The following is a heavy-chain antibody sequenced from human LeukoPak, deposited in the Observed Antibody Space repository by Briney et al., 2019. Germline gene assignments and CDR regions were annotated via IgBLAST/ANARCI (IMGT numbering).Heavy chain of an antibody. CDR3: ARGKVVVAATLKRFDP. Sequence: SETLSLTCAVYGGPFSGYYWSWIRQPPGKGLEWIGEINHSGSTNYNPSLKSRVTISVDTYKNQFSMKLSSVTAADTAVYYCARGKVVVAATLKRFDPWGQGTLVTVSS. CDR1: GGPFSGYY. D-gene: IGHD2-15*01. CDR2: INHSGST. V-gene: IGHV4-34*01. J-gene: IGHJ5*02.